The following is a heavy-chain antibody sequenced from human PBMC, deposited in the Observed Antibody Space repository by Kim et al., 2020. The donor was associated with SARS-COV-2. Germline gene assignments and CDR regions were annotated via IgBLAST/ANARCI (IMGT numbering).Heavy chain of an antibody. J-gene: IGHJ4*02. CDR3: ARMYDYAPY. D-gene: IGHD2-2*01. V-gene: IGHV4-59*01. Sequence: SGNANHTPSLKSRVNMSLDTSRNQFSLKLRSVTAADTAVYYCARMYDYAPYWGQGALVTVSS. CDR2: SGNA.